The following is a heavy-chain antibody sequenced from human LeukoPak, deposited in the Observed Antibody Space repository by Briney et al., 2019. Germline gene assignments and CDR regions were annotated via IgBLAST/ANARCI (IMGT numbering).Heavy chain of an antibody. D-gene: IGHD2/OR15-2a*01. Sequence: GGSLRLSCAASGFPFSAYSMNWVRQARGKGLEWVSFISGGSNLIHYADSVKGRFTISRDNAKNSLFLQMDSLRVEDTAVYYCAREGQEYLATFDVWGQGTVVSVSS. J-gene: IGHJ3*01. V-gene: IGHV3-21*01. CDR2: ISGGSNLI. CDR3: AREGQEYLATFDV. CDR1: GFPFSAYS.